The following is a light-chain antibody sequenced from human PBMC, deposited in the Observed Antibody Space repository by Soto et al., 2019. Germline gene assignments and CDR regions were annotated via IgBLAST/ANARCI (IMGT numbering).Light chain of an antibody. CDR1: SGSIASNY. CDR2: EDN. J-gene: IGLJ3*02. Sequence: NFMLTQPHSVSESPGKTVTISCTRSSGSIASNYVQWYQQRPGSFPTTVIYEDNQRPSGVPDRFSGSIDGSSNSASLTISGLKTEDEADYYCQSYDSSIWVFGGGTKLTVL. CDR3: QSYDSSIWV. V-gene: IGLV6-57*01.